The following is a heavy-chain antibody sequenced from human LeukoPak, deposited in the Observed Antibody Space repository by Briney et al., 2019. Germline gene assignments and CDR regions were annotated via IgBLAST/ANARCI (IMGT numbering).Heavy chain of an antibody. CDR1: GYTLTELS. J-gene: IGHJ6*02. V-gene: IGHV1-24*01. D-gene: IGHD3-9*01. CDR2: FDPEDGET. CDR3: ATAFTVVRYFDWLLPRGTYYGMDV. Sequence: GASVKVSCKVSGYTLTELSMHWVQQAPGKGLEWMGGFDPEDGETIYAQKFQGRATMTEDTSTDTAYMELSSLRSEDTAVYYCATAFTVVRYFDWLLPRGTYYGMDVWGQGTTVTVSS.